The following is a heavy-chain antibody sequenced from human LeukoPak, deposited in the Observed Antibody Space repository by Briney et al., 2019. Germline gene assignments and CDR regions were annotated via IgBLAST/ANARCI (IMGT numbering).Heavy chain of an antibody. CDR3: ARHDFWSGYPRDY. J-gene: IGHJ4*02. CDR1: GVSISSGDYS. V-gene: IGHV4-30-4*08. D-gene: IGHD3-3*01. Sequence: SETLSLTCTVSGVSISSGDYSWNWLRQAPGKGLEWIGYIYHSGSTSYNPSLKSRVTISVDTSKNQFSLKLSSVTAADTAVYYCARHDFWSGYPRDYWGQGTLVTVSS. CDR2: IYHSGST.